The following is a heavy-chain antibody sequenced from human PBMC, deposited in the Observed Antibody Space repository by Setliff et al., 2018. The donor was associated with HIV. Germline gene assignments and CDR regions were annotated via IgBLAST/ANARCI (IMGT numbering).Heavy chain of an antibody. V-gene: IGHV4-59*01. CDR1: GGSISSYY. D-gene: IGHD2-15*01. J-gene: IGHJ6*03. Sequence: KTSETLSLTCTVSGGSISSYYWSWIRQPPGKGLEWIGYIYYSGSTNYNPSLKSRVTISVDTSKNHFSLKLSSVTAADTAVYYCAREGGVDLPTMDVWGKGTTVTVSS. CDR2: IYYSGST. CDR3: AREGGVDLPTMDV.